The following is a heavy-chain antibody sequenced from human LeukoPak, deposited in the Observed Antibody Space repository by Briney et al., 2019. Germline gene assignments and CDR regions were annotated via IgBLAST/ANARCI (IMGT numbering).Heavy chain of an antibody. CDR2: IYYSGST. D-gene: IGHD4-17*01. CDR3: ARDRDGDYLFDY. Sequence: SETLSLTCTVSGGXISSYYWSWIRQPPGKGLEWIGYIYYSGSTNYNPSLKSRVTISVDTSKNQFSLKLSSVTAADTAVYYCARDRDGDYLFDYWGQGTLVTVSS. CDR1: GGXISSYY. J-gene: IGHJ4*02. V-gene: IGHV4-59*01.